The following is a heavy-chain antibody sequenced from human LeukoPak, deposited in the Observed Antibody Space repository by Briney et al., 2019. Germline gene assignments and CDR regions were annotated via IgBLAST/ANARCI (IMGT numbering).Heavy chain of an antibody. CDR3: AKDKREQLWLINPGFDY. J-gene: IGHJ4*02. V-gene: IGHV3-23*01. Sequence: PGGSLRLSCAASGFTFSSYGMSWVRQAPGKGLEWVSAISGSGGSTYNADSVKGRFTISRDNSKNTLYLQMNSLRAEDTAVYYCAKDKREQLWLINPGFDYWGQGTLVTVSS. CDR2: ISGSGGST. CDR1: GFTFSSYG. D-gene: IGHD5-18*01.